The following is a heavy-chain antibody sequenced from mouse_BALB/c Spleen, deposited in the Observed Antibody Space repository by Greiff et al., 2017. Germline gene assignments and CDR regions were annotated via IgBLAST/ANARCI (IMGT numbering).Heavy chain of an antibody. CDR1: GYTFTSYW. CDR2: IYPGDGDT. J-gene: IGHJ1*01. Sequence: VQLQQSGAELARPGASVKLSCKASGYTFTSYWMQSVKQRPGQGLEWIGAIYPGDGDTRYTQKFKGKATLTADKSSSTAYMQLSSLASEDSAVYYCARSGPHYRYDVLYWYFDVWGAGTTVTVSS. CDR3: ARSGPHYRYDVLYWYFDV. V-gene: IGHV1-87*01. D-gene: IGHD2-14*01.